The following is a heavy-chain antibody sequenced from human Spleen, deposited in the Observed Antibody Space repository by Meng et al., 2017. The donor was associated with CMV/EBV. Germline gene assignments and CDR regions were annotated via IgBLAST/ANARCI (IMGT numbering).Heavy chain of an antibody. CDR2: INWSGDST. D-gene: IGHD1-26*01. V-gene: IGHV3-20*04. CDR1: GFTFDDYG. Sequence: GESLKISCAASGFTFDDYGMNWVRQAPGKGLEWVSGINWSGDSTHYVDSVKGRFTISRDNAKNSLYLEMNGLRGEDTAVYYCARDRLPTVYRGLDYWGRGMLVTVSS. CDR3: ARDRLPTVYRGLDY. J-gene: IGHJ4*02.